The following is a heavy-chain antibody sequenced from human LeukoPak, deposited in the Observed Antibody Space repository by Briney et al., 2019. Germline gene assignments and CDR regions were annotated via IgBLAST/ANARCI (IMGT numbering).Heavy chain of an antibody. CDR3: ARLSHDYSNYVRWFDP. CDR2: IYYSGST. V-gene: IGHV4-59*08. CDR1: GGSISSYC. J-gene: IGHJ5*02. Sequence: SETLSLTCTVSGGSISSYCWSWIRQPPGKGLEWIGYIYYSGSTNYNPSLKSRVTISVDTSKNQFSLKLSSVTAADTAVYYCARLSHDYSNYVRWFDPWGQGTLVTVSS. D-gene: IGHD4-4*01.